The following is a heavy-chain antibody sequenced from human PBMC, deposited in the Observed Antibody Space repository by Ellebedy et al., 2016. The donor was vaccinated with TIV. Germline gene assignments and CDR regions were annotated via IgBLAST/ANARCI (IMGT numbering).Heavy chain of an antibody. D-gene: IGHD6-19*01. CDR3: ARDRRTTVAGKVDYFDF. CDR2: INAGDGNR. J-gene: IGHJ4*02. CDR1: GYTFTTYA. Sequence: AASVKVSCKASGYTFTTYALHWVRQAPGQSLEWMGWINAGDGNRKYSQKFQDRVTITRDTSASTAYMELSSLRSEDTAVYYCARDRRTTVAGKVDYFDFWGQGTLVTVSS. V-gene: IGHV1-3*01.